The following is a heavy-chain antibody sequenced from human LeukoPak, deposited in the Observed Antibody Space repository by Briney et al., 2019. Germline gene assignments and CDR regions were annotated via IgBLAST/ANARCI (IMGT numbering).Heavy chain of an antibody. CDR2: INHSGST. D-gene: IGHD3-10*01. J-gene: IGHJ4*02. Sequence: SETLSLTCAVYGGSFSGYYWSWIRQPPGKGLEWIGEINHSGSTNYNPSLKSRVTISVDTSKNQFSLKLSSVTAADTAVYYCARGPKLLLWFGKKFDYWGQGTLVTVSS. CDR1: GGSFSGYY. CDR3: ARGPKLLLWFGKKFDY. V-gene: IGHV4-34*01.